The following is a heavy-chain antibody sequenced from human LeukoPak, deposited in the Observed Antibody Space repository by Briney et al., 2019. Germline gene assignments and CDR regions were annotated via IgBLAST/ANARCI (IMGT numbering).Heavy chain of an antibody. CDR1: GGSISSGSYY. J-gene: IGHJ4*02. D-gene: IGHD4-17*01. CDR3: ARDWWGDYGFDY. V-gene: IGHV4-61*02. Sequence: SSETLSLTCTVSGGSISSGSYYWSWIRQPAGKGLEWIGRIYTSGSTNYNPSLKSRVTISVDTSKNQFSLKLSSVTAADTAVYYCARDWWGDYGFDYWGQGTLVTVSS. CDR2: IYTSGST.